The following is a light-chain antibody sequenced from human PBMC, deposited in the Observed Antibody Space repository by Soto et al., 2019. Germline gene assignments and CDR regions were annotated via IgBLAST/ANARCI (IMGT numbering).Light chain of an antibody. Sequence: EIVMTQSPATLSVSPGERATLSCRASQSVGIKLAWYQQKPGQAPRILIHGASTRASGISARFSGSGSGTEFTLPITNLQSEDFAIYYCQQYHNWPPLTFGQGTRLDIK. CDR1: QSVGIK. J-gene: IGKJ5*01. V-gene: IGKV3-15*01. CDR3: QQYHNWPPLT. CDR2: GAS.